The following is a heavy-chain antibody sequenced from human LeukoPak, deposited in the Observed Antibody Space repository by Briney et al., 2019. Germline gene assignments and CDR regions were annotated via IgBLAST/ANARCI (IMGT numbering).Heavy chain of an antibody. D-gene: IGHD3/OR15-3a*01. V-gene: IGHV1-69*13. CDR2: IIPIFGTA. CDR3: ARGTGPQYYFDY. J-gene: IGHJ4*02. CDR1: GGTFSSYA. Sequence: PWASVKVSCKASGGTFSSYAISWVRQAPGQGLEWMGGIIPIFGTANYAQKFQGSVTITADESTSTAYMELSSLRSEDTAVYYCARGTGPQYYFDYWGQGTLVTVSS.